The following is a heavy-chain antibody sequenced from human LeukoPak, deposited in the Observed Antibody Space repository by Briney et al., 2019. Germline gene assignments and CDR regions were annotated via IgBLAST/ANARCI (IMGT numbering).Heavy chain of an antibody. V-gene: IGHV1-2*04. CDR1: GYTFTGYY. D-gene: IGHD5-12*01. Sequence: SVKVSCKASGYTFTGYYMHWVRQAPGQGLEWMGWINPNSGGTNYAQKFQGWVTMTRDTSISTAYMELSRLRSDDTAVYYCARNGYSGYEVDYWGQGTLVTVSS. J-gene: IGHJ4*02. CDR2: INPNSGGT. CDR3: ARNGYSGYEVDY.